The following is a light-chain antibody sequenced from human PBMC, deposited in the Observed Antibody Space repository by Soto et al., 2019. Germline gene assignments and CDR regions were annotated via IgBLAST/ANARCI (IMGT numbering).Light chain of an antibody. CDR1: QSISSY. J-gene: IGKJ5*01. CDR3: QQSYSTPPIT. Sequence: DIQMTQSPCSLSASVGDRVTITCRASQSISSYLNWYQQKPGKAPKLLIYAAYSLQSGVPSRFSGSGSGKDFTITISSLQPEDFATYECQQSYSTPPITFGQGTRLEIK. CDR2: AAY. V-gene: IGKV1-39*01.